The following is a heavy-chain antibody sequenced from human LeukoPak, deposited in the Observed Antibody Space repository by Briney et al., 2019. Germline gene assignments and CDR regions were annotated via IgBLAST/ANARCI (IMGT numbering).Heavy chain of an antibody. J-gene: IGHJ3*02. CDR2: ISYDGSNK. CDR1: GFTFSSYA. Sequence: GGSLRLSCAASGFTFSSYAMHWVRQAPGKGLEWVAVISYDGSNKYYADSVKGRFTISRDNSKNTLYLQMNSLRAEDTAVYYCASSPPPPRWYAIKAFRAFDIWGQGTMVTVSS. D-gene: IGHD2-8*01. V-gene: IGHV3-30-3*01. CDR3: ASSPPPPRWYAIKAFRAFDI.